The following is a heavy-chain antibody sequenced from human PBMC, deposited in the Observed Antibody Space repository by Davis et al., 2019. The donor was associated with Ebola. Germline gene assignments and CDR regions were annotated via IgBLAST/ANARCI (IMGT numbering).Heavy chain of an antibody. Sequence: GGSLRPSCAAPGFTFSSYAMHWVRQAPGQGLERVAVISYDGSNKYYADPVKGRFTISRDNAKNSLYLQMNGLRDEDTAVYYCARDSRAIEYSSSDYYYYGMDVWGQGTTVTVSS. CDR3: ARDSRAIEYSSSDYYYYGMDV. CDR2: ISYDGSNK. J-gene: IGHJ6*02. D-gene: IGHD6-6*01. CDR1: GFTFSSYA. V-gene: IGHV3-30-3*01.